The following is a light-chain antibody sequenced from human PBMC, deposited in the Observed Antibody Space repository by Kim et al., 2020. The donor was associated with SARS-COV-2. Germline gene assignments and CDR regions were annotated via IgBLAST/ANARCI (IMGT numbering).Light chain of an antibody. CDR3: MLSYNSPRPWV. CDR2: DTS. J-gene: IGLJ3*02. Sequence: QAVVTQEPSLTVSPGGTVTLTCGSSTGAVNWGHYPYWFQLRAGQAPRTLIFDTSDRHSWTPARFSGSILGGKAALTLSGAQPEDEAEYYCMLSYNSPRPWVFGGGTQLTVL. CDR1: TGAVNWGHY. V-gene: IGLV7-46*01.